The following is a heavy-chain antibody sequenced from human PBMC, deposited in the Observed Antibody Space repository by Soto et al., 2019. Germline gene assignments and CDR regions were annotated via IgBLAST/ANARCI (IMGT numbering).Heavy chain of an antibody. Sequence: GGSLRLSCAASGFTFSSYGMHWVRQAPGKGLEWVAVISHDGSNKYYADSVKGRFTISRDNSKNTLYLQMNSLRAEDTAVYYCARDRFASSWSYFDYWGQGTPVTVSS. CDR2: ISHDGSNK. CDR1: GFTFSSYG. CDR3: ARDRFASSWSYFDY. J-gene: IGHJ4*02. V-gene: IGHV3-30*03. D-gene: IGHD6-13*01.